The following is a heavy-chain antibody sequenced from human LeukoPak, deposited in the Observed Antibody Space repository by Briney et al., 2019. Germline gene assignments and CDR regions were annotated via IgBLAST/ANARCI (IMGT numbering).Heavy chain of an antibody. CDR2: ISYSGST. J-gene: IGHJ5*02. Sequence: SETLSLTCTVSGASIRTFYWTWLRQPPGKGLEWIAYISYSGSTTYNPSLKSRVTISLDTSKNQFSLNLNSLTAADTAVYYCARGIGNSRGTRFDPWGQGTLVTVSS. CDR3: ARGIGNSRGTRFDP. CDR1: GASIRTFY. D-gene: IGHD3-22*01. V-gene: IGHV4-59*01.